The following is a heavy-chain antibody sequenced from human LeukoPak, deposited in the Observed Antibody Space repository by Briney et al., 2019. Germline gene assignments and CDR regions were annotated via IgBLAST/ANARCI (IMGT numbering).Heavy chain of an antibody. CDR2: IYHSGST. CDR3: ARGDYSSSPNFDY. J-gene: IGHJ4*02. D-gene: IGHD6-6*01. CDR1: GGSISSSNW. Sequence: NSSGTLSLTCAVSGGSISSSNWWSWVRQPPGKGLEWIGEIYHSGSTNYNPSLKSRVTISVDKSKNQFSLKLSSVTAADTAVYYCARGDYSSSPNFDYWGQGTLVTVSS. V-gene: IGHV4-4*02.